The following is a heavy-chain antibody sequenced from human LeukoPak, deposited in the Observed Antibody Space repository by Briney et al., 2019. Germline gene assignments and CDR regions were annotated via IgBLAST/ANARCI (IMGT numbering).Heavy chain of an antibody. CDR1: GYTFTSYY. CDR2: INPNSGGT. D-gene: IGHD3-10*01. V-gene: IGHV1-2*02. J-gene: IGHJ3*02. CDR3: ARDSGSGSYYNVAFDI. Sequence: ASVKVSCKASGYTFTSYYMHWVRQAPGQGLEWMGWINPNSGGTNYAQKFQGRVTMTRDTSISTAYMELSRLRSDDTAVYYCARDSGSGSYYNVAFDIWGQGTMVTVSS.